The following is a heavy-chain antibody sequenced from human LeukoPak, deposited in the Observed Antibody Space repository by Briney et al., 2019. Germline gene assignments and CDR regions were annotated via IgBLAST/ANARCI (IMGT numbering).Heavy chain of an antibody. Sequence: ASVKVSCKASGGTFSSYAISWVRQAPGQGLEWMGGIIPIFGTANHAQKFQGRVTITTDESTSTAYMELSSLRSEDTAVYYCARSGTTSILPFDYWGQGTLVTVSS. J-gene: IGHJ4*02. V-gene: IGHV1-69*05. CDR1: GGTFSSYA. CDR2: IIPIFGTA. D-gene: IGHD1-7*01. CDR3: ARSGTTSILPFDY.